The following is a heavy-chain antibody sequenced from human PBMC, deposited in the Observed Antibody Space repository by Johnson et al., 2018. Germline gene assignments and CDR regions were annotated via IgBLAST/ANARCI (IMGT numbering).Heavy chain of an antibody. J-gene: IGHJ3*02. CDR3: SRDGGADDAFDI. CDR2: ISSSSSTI. V-gene: IGHV3-48*02. Sequence: VQLVESGGGLVQPGGSLRLSCAVSGFTFSSYSMNWVRQAPGKGLEWVSYISSSSSTIYYADSVKGRFTSSRDNAKNSLYLQMNSLRDEATGVYYVSRDGGADDAFDIWGQGTMVTVSS. D-gene: IGHD4-17*01. CDR1: GFTFSSYS.